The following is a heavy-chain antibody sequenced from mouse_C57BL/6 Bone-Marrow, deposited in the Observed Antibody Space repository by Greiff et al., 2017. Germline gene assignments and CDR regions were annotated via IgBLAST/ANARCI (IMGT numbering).Heavy chain of an antibody. D-gene: IGHD2-13*01. V-gene: IGHV5-9-1*02. CDR2: ISSGGYYF. CDR1: GFTFSSYA. Sequence: EVKLMESGEGLVKPGGSLKLSCVVSGFTFSSYALSWVRQTPEKRLEWVAYISSGGYYFYNADTVKGRFTISRDNARNTLYLQMSGLKSEDTAMYYCTRDGDYRAMEYWGQGTSVSVSS. J-gene: IGHJ4*01. CDR3: TRDGDYRAMEY.